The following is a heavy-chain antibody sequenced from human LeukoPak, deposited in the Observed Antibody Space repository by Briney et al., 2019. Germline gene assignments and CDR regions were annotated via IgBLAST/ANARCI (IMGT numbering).Heavy chain of an antibody. CDR1: GFTFSDYN. V-gene: IGHV3-11*04. D-gene: IGHD3-22*01. Sequence: GGSLRLSCAASGFTFSDYNMRWIRQAPGKGLEWVSSISRSGSTKYYADSVKGRFTISRDNAKNSLFLQMNSLRAEDTAVYYCASLPDYDSSGYYSTTDYWGQGTLVTVSS. CDR3: ASLPDYDSSGYYSTTDY. CDR2: ISRSGSTK. J-gene: IGHJ4*02.